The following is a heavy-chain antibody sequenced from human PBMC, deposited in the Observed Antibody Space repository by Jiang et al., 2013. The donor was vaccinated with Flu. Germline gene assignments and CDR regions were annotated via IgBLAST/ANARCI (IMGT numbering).Heavy chain of an antibody. J-gene: IGHJ3*02. CDR2: IYWDDDK. CDR1: GFSLSTSGVG. CDR3: ARDYDFWSGFRAGAFDI. V-gene: IGHV2-5*02. D-gene: IGHD3-3*01. Sequence: KPTQTLTLTCTFSGFSLSTSGVGVGWIRQPPGKALEWLALIYWDDDKRYSPSLKSRLTITKDTSKNQVVLTMTNMDPVDTATYYCARDYDFWSGFRAGAFDIWGQGTMVTVSS.